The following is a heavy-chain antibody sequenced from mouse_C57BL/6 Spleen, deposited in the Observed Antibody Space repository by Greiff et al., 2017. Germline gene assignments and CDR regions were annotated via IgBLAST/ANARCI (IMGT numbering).Heavy chain of an antibody. CDR1: GYTFTSYW. J-gene: IGHJ1*03. Sequence: QVQLQQPGAELVMPGASVKLSCKASGYTFTSYWMHWVKQRPGQGLEWIGEIDPSDSYTNYNQKFKGKSTLTVDKSSSTAYMQLSSLTSEDSVVYYCARRYYGSSYVYFDVWGTGTTVTVSS. V-gene: IGHV1-69*01. CDR3: ARRYYGSSYVYFDV. CDR2: IDPSDSYT. D-gene: IGHD1-1*01.